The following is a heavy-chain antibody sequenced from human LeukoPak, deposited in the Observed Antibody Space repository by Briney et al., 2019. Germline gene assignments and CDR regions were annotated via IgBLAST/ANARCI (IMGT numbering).Heavy chain of an antibody. Sequence: GGSLRLSCAASGFTFSSYGMHWVRQAPGKGLEWVAVISYDGSNKYYADSVKGRFTISRDNSKNTLYLQMNSLRAEDTAVYYCARDSGAAASTVFDYWGQGTLVTVSS. J-gene: IGHJ4*02. V-gene: IGHV3-30*03. D-gene: IGHD6-13*01. CDR2: ISYDGSNK. CDR3: ARDSGAAASTVFDY. CDR1: GFTFSSYG.